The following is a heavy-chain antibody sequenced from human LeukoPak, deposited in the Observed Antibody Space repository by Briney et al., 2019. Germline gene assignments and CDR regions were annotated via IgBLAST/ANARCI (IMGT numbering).Heavy chain of an antibody. V-gene: IGHV1-69*13. Sequence: SVKVSCKASGGTFSSYAISWVRQAPGQGLEWMGGVIPIFGTANYAQKFQGRVTITADESTSTAYMELSSLRSEDTAVYYCAGDEDYGDYQNWFDPWGQGTLVTVSS. CDR3: AGDEDYGDYQNWFDP. J-gene: IGHJ5*02. CDR2: VIPIFGTA. CDR1: GGTFSSYA. D-gene: IGHD4-17*01.